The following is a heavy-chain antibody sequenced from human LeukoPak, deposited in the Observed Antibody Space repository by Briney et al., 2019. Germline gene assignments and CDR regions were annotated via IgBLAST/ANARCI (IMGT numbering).Heavy chain of an antibody. CDR2: IYTSGST. J-gene: IGHJ4*02. D-gene: IGHD4-17*01. V-gene: IGHV4-61*02. Sequence: PSQTLSLTCTVSGGSISSGSYYWSWIRQPAGKGLEWIGRIYTSGSTNYNPSLKSRVTISVDTSKNQLSLKLSSVTAADTAVYYCAREDYGDYVVDYWGQGTLVTVSS. CDR1: GGSISSGSYY. CDR3: AREDYGDYVVDY.